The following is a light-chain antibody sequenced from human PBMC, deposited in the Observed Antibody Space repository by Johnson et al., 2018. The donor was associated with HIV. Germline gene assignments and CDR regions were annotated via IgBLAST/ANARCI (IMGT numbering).Light chain of an antibody. CDR2: DNN. CDR3: GTWDSSLSAGRIYV. Sequence: QPVLTQPPSVSAAPGQKVTISCSGSSSNIGNNYVSWYQQLPGTAPKLLIYDNNKRPSGIPDRFSGSKSGTSATLGITGLQTGDEADYYCGTWDSSLSAGRIYVFGTGTKVTVL. CDR1: SSNIGNNY. J-gene: IGLJ1*01. V-gene: IGLV1-51*01.